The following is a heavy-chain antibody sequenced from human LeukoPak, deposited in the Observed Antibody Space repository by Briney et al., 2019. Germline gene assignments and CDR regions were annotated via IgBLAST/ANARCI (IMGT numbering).Heavy chain of an antibody. CDR3: AEEMMGDYTD. Sequence: ASVKVSCKASGYTFTGYYMHWVRQAPGQGLEWMGWISTYNGNTHYAQKLQGRVTMTTDTSTSTAYMELRSLRSDDTAVYYCAEEMMGDYTDWGQGTLVTVSS. CDR1: GYTFTGYY. CDR2: ISTYNGNT. V-gene: IGHV1-18*04. D-gene: IGHD3-16*01. J-gene: IGHJ4*02.